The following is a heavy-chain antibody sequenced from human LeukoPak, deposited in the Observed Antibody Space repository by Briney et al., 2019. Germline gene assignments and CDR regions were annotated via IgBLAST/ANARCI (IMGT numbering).Heavy chain of an antibody. CDR1: AFTFSYYW. Sequence: GGSLRLSCAASAFTFSYYWMNWVRQAPGKGLEWVASIKQDGSEKYYVDSVKGRFTISRDNAKNSLYLQMNSLRAEDTAVYYCARDTADCSGGSCYSPLGFYYYMDVWGKGTTVTVSS. D-gene: IGHD2-15*01. J-gene: IGHJ6*03. CDR2: IKQDGSEK. V-gene: IGHV3-7*01. CDR3: ARDTADCSGGSCYSPLGFYYYMDV.